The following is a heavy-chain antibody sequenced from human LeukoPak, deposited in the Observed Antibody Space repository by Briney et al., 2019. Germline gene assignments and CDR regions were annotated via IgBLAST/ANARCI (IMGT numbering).Heavy chain of an antibody. D-gene: IGHD3-3*01. CDR2: INHSGST. Sequence: SETLSLTCAVYGGSFSGYYWSWIRQPPGKGLEWIGEINHSGSTNYNPSLKSRVTISVDTSKNQFSLKLSSVTAADTAVYYCARVRGGITPPIDYWGQGTLVTVSS. CDR1: GGSFSGYY. J-gene: IGHJ4*02. CDR3: ARVRGGITPPIDY. V-gene: IGHV4-34*01.